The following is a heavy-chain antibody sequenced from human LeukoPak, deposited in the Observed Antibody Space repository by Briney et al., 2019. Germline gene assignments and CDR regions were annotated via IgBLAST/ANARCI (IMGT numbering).Heavy chain of an antibody. CDR3: AREGRYCSSTSCRPPIV. CDR2: IYYSGST. Sequence: PSETLSLTCTVSGGSVSSGSYYWSWIRQPPGKGLEWIGYIYYSGSTNYNPSLKSRVTISVDTSKNQFSLKLSSVTATDTAVYYCAREGRYCSSTSCRPPIVWGQGTPVTVSS. CDR1: GGSVSSGSYY. D-gene: IGHD2-2*01. V-gene: IGHV4-61*01. J-gene: IGHJ4*02.